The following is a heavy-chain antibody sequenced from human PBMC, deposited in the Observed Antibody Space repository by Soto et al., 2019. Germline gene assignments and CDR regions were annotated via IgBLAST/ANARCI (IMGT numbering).Heavy chain of an antibody. D-gene: IGHD3-10*01. CDR3: ARHPYYYGSGSYPVDY. Sequence: PGESLKISCKGSGYSFTSYWIGWVRQMPGKGLEWMGIIYPGDSDTRYSPSFQGQVTISADKSISTAYLQWSSLKASDTAMYYCARHPYYYGSGSYPVDYWGQGTLVTV. CDR1: GYSFTSYW. CDR2: IYPGDSDT. V-gene: IGHV5-51*01. J-gene: IGHJ4*02.